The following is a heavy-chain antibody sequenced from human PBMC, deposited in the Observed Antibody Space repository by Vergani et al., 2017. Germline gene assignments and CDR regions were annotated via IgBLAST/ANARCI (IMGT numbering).Heavy chain of an antibody. D-gene: IGHD6-19*01. J-gene: IGHJ4*02. CDR3: ARDQISSGWLGIDY. V-gene: IGHV1-3*01. Sequence: KFQGRVTITRDTSASTAYMELSSLRSEDTAVYYCARDQISSGWLGIDYWGQGTLVTVSS.